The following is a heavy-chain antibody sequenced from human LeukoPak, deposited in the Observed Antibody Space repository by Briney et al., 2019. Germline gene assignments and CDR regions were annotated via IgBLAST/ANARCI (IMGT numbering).Heavy chain of an antibody. J-gene: IGHJ4*02. CDR3: AGQISENKDY. D-gene: IGHD1/OR15-1a*01. CDR2: IFYREGFSYGGTT. V-gene: IGHV4-38-2*01. CDR1: GYSISSGYY. Sequence: PSETLSLTCGVSGYSISSGYYWGWIRQPPGKGLEWIASIFYREGFSYGGTTFYNPSLESRVTISIDTSKNAFSLKLTSVTAADTAVYYCAGQISENKDYWGQGTLVTVSS.